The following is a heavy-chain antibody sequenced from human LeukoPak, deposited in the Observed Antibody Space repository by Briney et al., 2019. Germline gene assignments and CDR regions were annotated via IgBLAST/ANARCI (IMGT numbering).Heavy chain of an antibody. J-gene: IGHJ3*02. V-gene: IGHV1-2*02. CDR3: ARDGHRRYHYDSSGREDAFDI. CDR2: INPNSGGT. D-gene: IGHD3-22*01. CDR1: GYTFTGYY. Sequence: ASVKVPCKASGYTFTGYYMHWVRQAPGQGLEWMGWINPNSGGTNYAQKFQGRVTMTRDTSTSTAYMELRSLRSDDTAVYYCARDGHRRYHYDSSGREDAFDIWGQGTMVTVSS.